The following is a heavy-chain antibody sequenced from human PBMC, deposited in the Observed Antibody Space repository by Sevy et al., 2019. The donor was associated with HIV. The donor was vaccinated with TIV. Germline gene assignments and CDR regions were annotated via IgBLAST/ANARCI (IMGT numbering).Heavy chain of an antibody. Sequence: GGSLRLSCAASGFTVSSNYMSWVRQAPGKGLEWVSVIYSGGSTYYADSVKGRFTISRDNSKNTLYLQMNSLRAEDTAVYYCAGTTRYYYYGMDVWGQGTTVTVSS. CDR3: AGTTRYYYYGMDV. CDR1: GFTVSSNY. CDR2: IYSGGST. D-gene: IGHD1-7*01. J-gene: IGHJ6*02. V-gene: IGHV3-53*01.